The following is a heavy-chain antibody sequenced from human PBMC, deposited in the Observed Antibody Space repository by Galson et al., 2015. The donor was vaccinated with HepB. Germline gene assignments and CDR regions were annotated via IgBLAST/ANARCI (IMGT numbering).Heavy chain of an antibody. V-gene: IGHV1-69*13. Sequence: SVKVSCKASGGTFSSYAISWVRQAPGQGLEWMGGIIPIFGTANYAQKFQGRVTITAGESTSTAYMELSSLRSEDTAVYYCARKPATGYSSGWYNYYYGMDVWGQGTTVTVSS. CDR1: GGTFSSYA. J-gene: IGHJ6*02. CDR2: IIPIFGTA. CDR3: ARKPATGYSSGWYNYYYGMDV. D-gene: IGHD6-19*01.